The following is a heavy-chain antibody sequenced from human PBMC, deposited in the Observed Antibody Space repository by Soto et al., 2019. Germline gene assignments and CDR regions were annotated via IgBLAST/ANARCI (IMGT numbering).Heavy chain of an antibody. CDR3: ARVGGYCSGGSCRIFDY. J-gene: IGHJ4*02. Sequence: SEDPSLTCAVYGGSFSGYYWSWIRQPPGKGLEWIGEINHSGSTNYNPSLKSRVTISVDTSKNQFSLKLSSVTAADTAVYYCARVGGYCSGGSCRIFDYWGQGTLVTVSS. V-gene: IGHV4-34*01. D-gene: IGHD2-15*01. CDR2: INHSGST. CDR1: GGSFSGYY.